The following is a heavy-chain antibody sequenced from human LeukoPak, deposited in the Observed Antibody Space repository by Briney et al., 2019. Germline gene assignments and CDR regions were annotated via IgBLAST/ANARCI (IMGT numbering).Heavy chain of an antibody. J-gene: IGHJ4*02. CDR2: ISSGSSTI. CDR1: GFTFSNYN. CDR3: ARYGSSWSFDY. Sequence: PGGSLRLSCAASGFTFSNYNMNWVRQAPGKGLEWVSYISSGSSTIYSADSVKGRFTISRDNAKNSLYLQMNSLRAEDTAVYYCARYGSSWSFDYWGQGTLFTVSS. D-gene: IGHD6-13*01. V-gene: IGHV3-48*01.